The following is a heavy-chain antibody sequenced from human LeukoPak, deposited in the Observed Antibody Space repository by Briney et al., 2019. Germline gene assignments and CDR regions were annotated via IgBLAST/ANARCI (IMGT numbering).Heavy chain of an antibody. V-gene: IGHV3-9*01. CDR1: GFTFDDYA. J-gene: IGHJ4*02. CDR3: ARDYCSSTSCYSPFPYY. D-gene: IGHD2-2*01. Sequence: PGRSLRLSCAASGFTFDDYAMHWVRQAPGKGLEWVSGISWNSGSIGYADSVKGRFTISRDNSKNTLYLQMNSLRAEDTAVYYCARDYCSSTSCYSPFPYYWGQGTLVTVSS. CDR2: ISWNSGSI.